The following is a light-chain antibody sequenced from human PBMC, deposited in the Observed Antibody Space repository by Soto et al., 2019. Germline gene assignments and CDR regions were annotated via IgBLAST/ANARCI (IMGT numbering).Light chain of an antibody. Sequence: EIVLTQSPGTLSLSPGERATLSCRASQSVSSSYLAWYQQKPGQAPRLLIYGASSRATGIPDRFSGSGSGTDFTLTINRLEPEDFAVYYCEQYAKSITFGGGTKVEIK. CDR3: EQYAKSIT. J-gene: IGKJ4*01. V-gene: IGKV3-20*01. CDR1: QSVSSSY. CDR2: GAS.